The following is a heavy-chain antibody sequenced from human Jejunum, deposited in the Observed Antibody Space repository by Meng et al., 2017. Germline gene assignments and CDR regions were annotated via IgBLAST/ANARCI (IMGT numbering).Heavy chain of an antibody. J-gene: IGHJ4*02. CDR3: ARQAHSSGWHDY. CDR2: IYYSGNI. V-gene: IGHV4-59*01. CDR1: GGSISTYY. D-gene: IGHD6-19*01. Sequence: SETLSLTCTVSGGSISTYYWSWIRQSPGKGLEWIGYIYYSGNIHYNPSLKSRVTISVDTSKNQFSLNVNSVTAAHTAVYYCARQAHSSGWHDYWGQGTLVTVSS.